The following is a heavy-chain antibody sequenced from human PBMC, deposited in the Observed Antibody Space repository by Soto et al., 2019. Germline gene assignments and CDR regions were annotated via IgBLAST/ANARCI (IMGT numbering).Heavy chain of an antibody. CDR3: ARDQTGSYPYNWVDP. Sequence: QVQLVESGGGVVQPGRSLSLSCAASGFTFSNYAIHWVRQAPGKGLEWVSVIWSDGSNKYYTDSVKGRFTISRDNSKNTVHLQKNSLRAEDTAVYYCARDQTGSYPYNWVDPWGQGTLVTVSS. D-gene: IGHD1-26*01. V-gene: IGHV3-33*01. J-gene: IGHJ5*02. CDR2: IWSDGSNK. CDR1: GFTFSNYA.